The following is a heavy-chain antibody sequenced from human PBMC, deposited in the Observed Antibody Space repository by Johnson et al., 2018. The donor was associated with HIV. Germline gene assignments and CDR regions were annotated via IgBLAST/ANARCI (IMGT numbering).Heavy chain of an antibody. J-gene: IGHJ3*02. Sequence: VQLVESGGGLVQPGGSLRLSCAASGFTFSSYAMSWVRQAPGKGLDWVAGINWNGVSINYADSVKGRFSISRDNVKNSLYLQMDSLRDEDTAFYYCARDPTIEASRLTGDFGAFDIWGQGTMVIVSS. D-gene: IGHD7-27*01. CDR3: ARDPTIEASRLTGDFGAFDI. V-gene: IGHV3-20*04. CDR2: INWNGVSI. CDR1: GFTFSSYA.